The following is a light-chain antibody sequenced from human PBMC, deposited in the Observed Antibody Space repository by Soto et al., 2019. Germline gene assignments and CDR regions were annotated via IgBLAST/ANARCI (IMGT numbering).Light chain of an antibody. Sequence: QSALTQPRSVSGSPGQSVTISCTGTSSDVGTYDFVSWYQQHPGKAPRLMIFDVSERPSGVPDRFSGSKSGNTASLTISGLQAEDEGDCYCCLYAVTFYVFGTGTKVTVL. V-gene: IGLV2-11*01. CDR1: SSDVGTYDF. J-gene: IGLJ1*01. CDR3: CLYAVTFYV. CDR2: DVS.